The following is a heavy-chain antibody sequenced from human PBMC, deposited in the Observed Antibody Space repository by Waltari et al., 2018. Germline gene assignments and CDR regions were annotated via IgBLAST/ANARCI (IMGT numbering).Heavy chain of an antibody. Sequence: EVQLVESGGGLVKPGGSLRLSCAASGFTFSSYSMNWVRQAPGKGLEWVSSISSSRSNIYYADAVKGGFTISRDNAKNSLYLQMNGLRAEDTAVYCCASFCSGGSCLSLTRVFDYWGQGTLVTVSS. CDR3: ASFCSGGSCLSLTRVFDY. V-gene: IGHV3-21*01. CDR2: ISSSRSNI. D-gene: IGHD2-15*01. J-gene: IGHJ4*02. CDR1: GFTFSSYS.